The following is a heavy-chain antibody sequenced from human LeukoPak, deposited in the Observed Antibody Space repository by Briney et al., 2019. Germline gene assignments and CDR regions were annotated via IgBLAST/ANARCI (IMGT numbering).Heavy chain of an antibody. CDR3: ARGGYITIFGVVIRAPYYFDY. CDR1: GGSFSGYY. J-gene: IGHJ4*02. V-gene: IGHV4-34*01. CDR2: VNHSGST. Sequence: SETLSLTCAVYGGSFSGYYWSWIRQPPGKGLEWIWEVNHSGSTNYTPSLKSRVTISVDTSKNQCSLKLSSVSAADRAVYYCARGGYITIFGVVIRAPYYFDYWGQGTLVTVSS. D-gene: IGHD3-3*01.